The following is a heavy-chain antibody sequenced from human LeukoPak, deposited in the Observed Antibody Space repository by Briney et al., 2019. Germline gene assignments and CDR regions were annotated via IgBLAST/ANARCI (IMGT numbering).Heavy chain of an antibody. V-gene: IGHV3-7*01. CDR2: IKQDGSEK. Sequence: PGGSLRLSCAASGLTFSSYWMSWVRQAPGKGLEWVANIKQDGSEKHYVDSVTGRFTISRDNTKNSLYLQMNSLRADDTAVYYCARDIRGPYVWGSYRPFDYWGQGTLVTVSS. CDR3: ARDIRGPYVWGSYRPFDY. J-gene: IGHJ4*02. CDR1: GLTFSSYW. D-gene: IGHD3-16*02.